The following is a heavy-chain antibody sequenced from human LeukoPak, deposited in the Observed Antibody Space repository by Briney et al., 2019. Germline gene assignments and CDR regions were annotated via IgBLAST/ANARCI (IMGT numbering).Heavy chain of an antibody. J-gene: IGHJ6*03. CDR3: ARSLRVRGVPDYMDV. CDR2: IHKNAIT. D-gene: IGHD3-10*01. Sequence: TGGSLRLSCAASGFTVSSNYMTWVRQAPGKGLQWVSVIHKNAITYYADTVKGRFTISRDNSKNMVYLQMNSLRAEDTAVYYCARSLRVRGVPDYMDVWGKGTTVTISS. CDR1: GFTVSSNY. V-gene: IGHV3-53*01.